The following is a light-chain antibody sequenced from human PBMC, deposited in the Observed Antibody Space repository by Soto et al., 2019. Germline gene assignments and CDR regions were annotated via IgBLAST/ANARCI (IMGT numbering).Light chain of an antibody. V-gene: IGKV3-20*01. J-gene: IGKJ3*01. CDR1: RFVSNYY. CDR3: QHEADAPPVFT. Sequence: DIVLTQSPGTLSLSPGDRATLSCRTSRFVSNYYVAWYQQRPGQAPRLLIYAASSRATDIPDRFSGSGSGTDFTLTISRLEPEDFAGYYWQHEADAPPVFTVGPGTKVEI. CDR2: AAS.